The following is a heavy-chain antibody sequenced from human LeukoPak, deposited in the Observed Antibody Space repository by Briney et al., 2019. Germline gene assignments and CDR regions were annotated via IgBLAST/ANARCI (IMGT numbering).Heavy chain of an antibody. V-gene: IGHV4-39*01. CDR2: IYYSGTA. J-gene: IGHJ3*02. Sequence: SETLSLTCTVSGGSISSTSYYWGWIRQPPGRGLEWIGSIYYSGTAYYNPSLKSRVAMSVDTSKNQFSLKLSSVTAADTAVYYCARLKLGMNHAFDIWGQGTMVTVSS. D-gene: IGHD7-27*01. CDR1: GGSISSTSYY. CDR3: ARLKLGMNHAFDI.